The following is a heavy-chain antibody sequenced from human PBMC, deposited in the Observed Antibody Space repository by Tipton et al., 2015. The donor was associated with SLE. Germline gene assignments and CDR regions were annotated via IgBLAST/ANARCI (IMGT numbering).Heavy chain of an antibody. Sequence: SLRLSCSASGFSFFRYGMHWVRQAPGKGLEWLAFIRYDGNREYYAASVKGRSTISRDTSNNILYLQMNSLRPEDTAVYYCAKDHSGADALDIWGQGTMVTVSS. D-gene: IGHD6-25*01. CDR2: IRYDGNRE. CDR1: GFSFFRYG. V-gene: IGHV3-30*02. CDR3: AKDHSGADALDI. J-gene: IGHJ3*02.